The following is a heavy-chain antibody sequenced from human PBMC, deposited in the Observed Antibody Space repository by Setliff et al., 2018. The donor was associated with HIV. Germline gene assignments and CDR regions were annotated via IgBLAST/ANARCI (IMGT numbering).Heavy chain of an antibody. Sequence: GGSLRLSCAASGFTFSTYCMTWVRQAPGKGLEWISSIGYRSTYIYYSDSVKGRFTISRDDATNSLFLQVNSLRDEDTAVYYCARSQGIGNYHWDVWGKGTTVTVSS. D-gene: IGHD2-15*01. CDR1: GFTFSTYC. CDR2: IGYRSTYI. CDR3: ARSQGIGNYHWDV. V-gene: IGHV3-21*01. J-gene: IGHJ6*03.